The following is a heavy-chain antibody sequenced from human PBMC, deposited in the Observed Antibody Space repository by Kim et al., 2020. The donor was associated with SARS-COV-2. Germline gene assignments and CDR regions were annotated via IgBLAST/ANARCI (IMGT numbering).Heavy chain of an antibody. CDR1: GGSISSYY. J-gene: IGHJ6*02. D-gene: IGHD6-6*01. V-gene: IGHV4-59*13. CDR3: ARDRIAALGGMDV. CDR2: IYYSGST. Sequence: SETLSLTCTVSGGSISSYYWSWIRQPPGKGLEWIGYIYYSGSTNYNPSLKSRVTISVDTSKNQFSLKLSSVTAADTAVYYCARDRIAALGGMDVWGQGTT.